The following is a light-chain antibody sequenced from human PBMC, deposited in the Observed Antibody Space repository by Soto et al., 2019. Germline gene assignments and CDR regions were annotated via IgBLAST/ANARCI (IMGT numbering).Light chain of an antibody. CDR1: QSLVPSNGYNY. Sequence: DIVMTQSPLSLPVTPGEPASISCRSSQSLVPSNGYNYLDWYLQKPGQSPQLLIYLGSNRASGVPDRFSGSGSGTDFTLKISRVEAEDVGVYYCMQSLQTPWTFGQGTKVEIK. CDR2: LGS. J-gene: IGKJ1*01. CDR3: MQSLQTPWT. V-gene: IGKV2-28*01.